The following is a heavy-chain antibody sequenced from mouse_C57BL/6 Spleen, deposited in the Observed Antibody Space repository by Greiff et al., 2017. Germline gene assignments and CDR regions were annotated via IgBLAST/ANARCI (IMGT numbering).Heavy chain of an antibody. CDR3: ASGDYDPFDY. CDR2: INPGSGGT. CDR1: GYAFTNYL. V-gene: IGHV1-54*01. J-gene: IGHJ2*01. Sequence: VQLQQSGAELVRPGTSVKVSCKASGYAFTNYLIEWVKQRPGQGLEWIGVINPGSGGTNYNEKFKGKATLTADKSSSTAYMQLSSLTSEDSAVYFCASGDYDPFDYWGQGTTLTVSS. D-gene: IGHD2-4*01.